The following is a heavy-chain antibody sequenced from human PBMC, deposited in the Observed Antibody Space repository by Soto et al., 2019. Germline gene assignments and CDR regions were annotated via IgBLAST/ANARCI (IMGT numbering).Heavy chain of an antibody. Sequence: QVQLVQSGAEVKKPGSSVKVSCKASGGIFSNYAISWVRQAPGQGLEWMGGIIPIFATTYYAQKFRGRVTITADESTTTAYMELSSLRSEDTAVYYCAKTGIAAAGTGVYYYYDMDVWGQGTTVTVSS. V-gene: IGHV1-69*01. CDR3: AKTGIAAAGTGVYYYYDMDV. J-gene: IGHJ6*02. CDR1: GGIFSNYA. CDR2: IIPIFATT. D-gene: IGHD6-13*01.